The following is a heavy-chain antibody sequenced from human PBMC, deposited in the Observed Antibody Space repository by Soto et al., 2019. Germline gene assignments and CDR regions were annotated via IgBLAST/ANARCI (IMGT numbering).Heavy chain of an antibody. V-gene: IGHV4-34*01. D-gene: IGHD3-10*01. J-gene: IGHJ6*03. CDR2: INHSGST. CDR1: GGSFSGYY. CDR3: ARERVLLWFGDPGYYYYMDV. Sequence: PSETLSLTCAVYGGSFSGYYWSWIRQPPGKGLEWIGEINHSGSTNYNPSLKSRVTISVDTSKNQFSLKLSSVTAADTAVYYCARERVLLWFGDPGYYYYMDVWGKGTTVTVSS.